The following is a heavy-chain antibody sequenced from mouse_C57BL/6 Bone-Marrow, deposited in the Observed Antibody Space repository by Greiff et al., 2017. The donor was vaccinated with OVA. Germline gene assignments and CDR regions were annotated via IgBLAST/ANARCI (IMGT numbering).Heavy chain of an antibody. J-gene: IGHJ2*01. Sequence: VQLQQSGAELVRPGASVKLSCTASGFNIKDDYMHWVQQRPEQGLEWIGWIDPENGDTEYASKFQGKATITADTSSNTAYLQLSSLTSEDTAVYYCTSYGNFDYGGQGTTLTVSA. V-gene: IGHV14-4*01. CDR2: IDPENGDT. D-gene: IGHD2-1*01. CDR3: TSYGNFDY. CDR1: GFNIKDDY.